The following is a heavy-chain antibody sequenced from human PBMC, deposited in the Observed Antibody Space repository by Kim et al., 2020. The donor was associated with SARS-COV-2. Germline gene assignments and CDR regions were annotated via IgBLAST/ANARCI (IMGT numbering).Heavy chain of an antibody. D-gene: IGHD5-12*01. Sequence: TNSRSYLQSRVTISGDPSKSQFSLRLNSVTAADTALYYCARVYSGYDSLDYWGQGTLVTVSS. CDR2: T. V-gene: IGHV4-34*01. CDR3: ARVYSGYDSLDY. J-gene: IGHJ4*02.